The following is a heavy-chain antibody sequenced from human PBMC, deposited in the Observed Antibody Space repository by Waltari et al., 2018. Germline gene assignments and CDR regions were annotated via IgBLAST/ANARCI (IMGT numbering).Heavy chain of an antibody. CDR3: SRGLSD. CDR2: IRNQADSFAT. J-gene: IGHJ4*02. CDR1: GFTFRDHY. V-gene: IGHV3-72*01. Sequence: VQLVESGGGLVQPGGSLRLSCAASGFTFRDHYMDWVRQAPGKGLEWVGRIRNQADSFATEYAASVKGRFTISRDDSRNSLYLQMSSLKTEDSAMYYCSRGLSDWGQGTLVTFSS.